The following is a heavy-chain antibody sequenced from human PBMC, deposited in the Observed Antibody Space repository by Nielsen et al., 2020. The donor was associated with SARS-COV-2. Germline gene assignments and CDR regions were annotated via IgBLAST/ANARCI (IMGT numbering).Heavy chain of an antibody. CDR1: GGTFSSYA. V-gene: IGHV1-3*04. CDR3: ARARGIAATFDL. CDR2: ISNGNGNT. Sequence: ASVKVSCKASGGTFSSYAISWVRQAPGQSLEWMGWISNGNGNTRYSQHLQGRVTITADTPAQTVYMELTSLTHEDTALYYCARARGIAATFDLWGQGTKVTVYS. D-gene: IGHD2-15*01. J-gene: IGHJ5*02.